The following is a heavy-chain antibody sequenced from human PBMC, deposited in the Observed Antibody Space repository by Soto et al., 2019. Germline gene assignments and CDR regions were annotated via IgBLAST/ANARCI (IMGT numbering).Heavy chain of an antibody. CDR3: ARYEGGRYHGLDV. CDR1: GYRFTDYH. D-gene: IGHD3-3*01. Sequence: QVQLVQSGAEVKKPGASVKVSCKASGYRFTDYHMHWVRQAPGQGLQWMGWINPNSGGTNYAQKFQGWVTMTRYTSINTAYMELSRLRSDDTAVYYCARYEGGRYHGLDVWGQGTTVTVSS. CDR2: INPNSGGT. V-gene: IGHV1-2*04. J-gene: IGHJ6*02.